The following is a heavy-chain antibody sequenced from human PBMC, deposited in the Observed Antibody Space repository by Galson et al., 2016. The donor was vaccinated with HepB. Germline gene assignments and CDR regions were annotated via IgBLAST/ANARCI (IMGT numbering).Heavy chain of an antibody. CDR3: ARHSGYSSSWYFFEALDY. J-gene: IGHJ3*01. Sequence: ETLSLTCTVSGGSISSSSYYWGWIRQPPGKGLEWIGSIYYSGSTYYNPSLKSRVTISVDTSKNQFSLKLSSVTAADTAVYYCARHSGYSSSWYFFEALDYWGQGTMVTVSS. D-gene: IGHD6-13*01. CDR1: GGSISSSSYY. CDR2: IYYSGST. V-gene: IGHV4-39*01.